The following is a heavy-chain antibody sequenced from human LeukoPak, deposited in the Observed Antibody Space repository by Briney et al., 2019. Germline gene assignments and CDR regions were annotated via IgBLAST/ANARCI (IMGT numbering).Heavy chain of an antibody. J-gene: IGHJ4*02. D-gene: IGHD5-18*01. CDR1: GFTVSSNY. Sequence: GGSLRLSCAASGFTVSSNYMSWVRQAPGKGLEWVSVIYSGGSTYYADSVKGRFTISRDNSKNTLYLQMNSLRAEDTAVYYCARESLDTAMVLYFDYWGQGTLVTVSS. CDR3: ARESLDTAMVLYFDY. V-gene: IGHV3-53*05. CDR2: IYSGGST.